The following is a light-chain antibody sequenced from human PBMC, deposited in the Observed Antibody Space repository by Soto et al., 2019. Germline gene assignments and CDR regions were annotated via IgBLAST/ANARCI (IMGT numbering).Light chain of an antibody. Sequence: QSVLAQPPSVSGAPGQRVTISCTGSSSNIGAGYDAQWYQQVPGAAPKLLIYGNTNRPSWVPDRFSGSKSGTSASLDITGLQAEDEADYYCQSYDRSLSGDVFGSGTKVTV. J-gene: IGLJ1*01. CDR3: QSYDRSLSGDV. CDR1: SSNIGAGYD. V-gene: IGLV1-40*01. CDR2: GNT.